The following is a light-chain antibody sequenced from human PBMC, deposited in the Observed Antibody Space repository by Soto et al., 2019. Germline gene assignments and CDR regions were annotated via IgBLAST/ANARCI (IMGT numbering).Light chain of an antibody. CDR2: DVS. CDR3: SSYTSSSTSYV. Sequence: QSALTQPASVSWSPGQSITISCTGTSSDVGGYNYVSWYQQHPGKAPKLMIYDVSNRPSGVSNRFSGSKSGNTASLTISGLQAEDEADYYCSSYTSSSTSYVVGTGTKLTVL. J-gene: IGLJ1*01. V-gene: IGLV2-14*01. CDR1: SSDVGGYNY.